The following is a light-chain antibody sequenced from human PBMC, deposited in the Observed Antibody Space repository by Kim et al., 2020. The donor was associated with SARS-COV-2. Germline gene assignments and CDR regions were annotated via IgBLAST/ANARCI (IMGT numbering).Light chain of an antibody. CDR1: RDITNY. J-gene: IGKJ5*01. CDR2: DAS. Sequence: SVGGRVTITGQASRDITNYLNWYQQQPGKAPKLLIYDASILEAGVPSRFSGRGSGTDFSFTITNLQPEDVATYYCQQYHTLISFGQGTRLEIK. CDR3: QQYHTLIS. V-gene: IGKV1-33*01.